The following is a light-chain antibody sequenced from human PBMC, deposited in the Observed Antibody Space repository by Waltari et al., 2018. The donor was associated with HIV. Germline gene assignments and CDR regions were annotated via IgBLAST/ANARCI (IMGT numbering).Light chain of an antibody. V-gene: IGLV2-11*01. CDR1: TSDVGFYDY. J-gene: IGLJ1*01. CDR2: AVN. Sequence: QSALTQPPSVSGSPGQSVSISCSGTTSDVGFYDYVSWYQQYPGKAPKLIIFAVNQPPPGAPERFSGSKSGNTASLTISGLQTEDEADYFCCAYAAGHVSYVFGNGTAVAVL. CDR3: CAYAAGHVSYV.